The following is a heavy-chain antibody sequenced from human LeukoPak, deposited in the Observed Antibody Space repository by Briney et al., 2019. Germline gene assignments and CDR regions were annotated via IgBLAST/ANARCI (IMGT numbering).Heavy chain of an antibody. J-gene: IGHJ2*01. V-gene: IGHV3-9*01. CDR2: ISWNSGSI. Sequence: GGSLRLSCAASGFAFDDYAMHWVRQAPGKGLEWVSGISWNSGSIGYADSVKGRFTISRDNAKNSLYLQMNSLRAEDTALYYCAKQAANHNYWYFDLWGRGTLVTVSS. CDR3: AKQAANHNYWYFDL. CDR1: GFAFDDYA. D-gene: IGHD1-14*01.